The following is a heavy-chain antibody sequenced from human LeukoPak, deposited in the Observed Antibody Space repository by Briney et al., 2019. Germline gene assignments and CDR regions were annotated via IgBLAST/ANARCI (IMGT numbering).Heavy chain of an antibody. D-gene: IGHD1-26*01. J-gene: IGHJ3*02. CDR1: GFTFSSYA. V-gene: IGHV3-30-3*01. CDR2: ISYDGSNK. Sequence: GGSLRLSCAASGFTFSSYAMHWVRQAPGKGLEWVAVISYDGSNKYYADSVKGRFTISRDNSKNTLYLQMNSLRAEDAAVYYCARAWPKNSGTVSEAFDIWGQGTMVTVSS. CDR3: ARAWPKNSGTVSEAFDI.